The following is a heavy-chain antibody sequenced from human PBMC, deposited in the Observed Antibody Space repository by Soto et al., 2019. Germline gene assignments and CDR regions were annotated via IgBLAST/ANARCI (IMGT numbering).Heavy chain of an antibody. Sequence: PGGSLRLSCAASGFTFSSYAMSWVRQAPGKGLEWVSAISGSGGSTYYADSVKGRFTISRDNSKNTLYLQMNSLRGEDTAVYYCAKTRRIAAAARGDYWGQGTLVTVSS. CDR1: GFTFSSYA. V-gene: IGHV3-23*01. CDR3: AKTRRIAAAARGDY. D-gene: IGHD6-13*01. J-gene: IGHJ4*02. CDR2: ISGSGGST.